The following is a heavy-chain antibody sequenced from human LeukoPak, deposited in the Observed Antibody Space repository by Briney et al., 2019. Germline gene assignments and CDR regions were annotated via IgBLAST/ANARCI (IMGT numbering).Heavy chain of an antibody. D-gene: IGHD6-13*01. CDR1: GYTFTSYG. CDR2: INTNTGNP. Sequence: ASVKVSCKASGYTFTSYGISWVRQAPGQGLEWMGWINTNTGNPTYAQGFTGRFVFSLDTSVSTAYLQISSLKAEDTAVYYCARGVRQLVYNWFDPWGQGTLVTVSS. CDR3: ARGVRQLVYNWFDP. J-gene: IGHJ5*02. V-gene: IGHV7-4-1*02.